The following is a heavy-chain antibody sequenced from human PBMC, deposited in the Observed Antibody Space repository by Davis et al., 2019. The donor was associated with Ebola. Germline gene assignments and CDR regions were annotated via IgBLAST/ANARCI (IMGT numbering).Heavy chain of an antibody. V-gene: IGHV3-48*04. D-gene: IGHD5-12*01. CDR2: ISSSGSTI. CDR3: ARGTTREYSGYAGY. Sequence: GGSLRLSCAASGFTFSSYSMNWIRQAPGKGLEWVSYISSSGSTIYYADSVKGRFTISRDNAKNSLYLQMNSLRAEDTAVYYCARGTTREYSGYAGYWGQGTLVTVSS. CDR1: GFTFSSYS. J-gene: IGHJ4*02.